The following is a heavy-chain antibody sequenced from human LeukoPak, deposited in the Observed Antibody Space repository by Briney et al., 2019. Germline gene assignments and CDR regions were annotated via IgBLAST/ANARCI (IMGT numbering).Heavy chain of an antibody. CDR2: IYYSGST. Sequence: SETLSLTCTVSGGSISSYYWSWIRQPPGKGLEWIGYIYYSGSTNYNPSLKSRVTISVDTSKNQFSLKLSSVTAADTAVYYCARDRTEQIFDLWGRGTLVTVSS. D-gene: IGHD1-26*01. CDR3: ARDRTEQIFDL. J-gene: IGHJ2*01. CDR1: GGSISSYY. V-gene: IGHV4-59*01.